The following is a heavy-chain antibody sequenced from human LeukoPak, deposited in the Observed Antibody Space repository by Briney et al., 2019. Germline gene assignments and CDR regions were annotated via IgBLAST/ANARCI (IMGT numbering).Heavy chain of an antibody. CDR1: GYTFPSHD. Sequence: ASVKVSCKASGYTFPSHDINWVRQAIGQGLEWMGWMNPKSGNTGFAQKFQGRVTITRNTSITTAYMELSSLRSEDTALYYCARSIEARYYAFDIWGQGTMVTVSS. CDR2: MNPKSGNT. V-gene: IGHV1-8*01. CDR3: ARSIEARYYAFDI. D-gene: IGHD6-6*01. J-gene: IGHJ3*02.